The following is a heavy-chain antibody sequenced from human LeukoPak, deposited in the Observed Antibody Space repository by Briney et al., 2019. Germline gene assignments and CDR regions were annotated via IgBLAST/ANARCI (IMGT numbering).Heavy chain of an antibody. J-gene: IGHJ4*02. V-gene: IGHV3-30*03. CDR1: GFTFNTYA. CDR2: VSYDGGAK. CDR3: ARSLGSGWIHLVEY. Sequence: GGSLRLSCAAPGFTFNTYALHWVRQAPGKGLEWGAVVSYDGGAKYYADSVKGRFTISRDNSKNTVDLQMYSLRAEDSAVYYCARSLGSGWIHLVEYGGQGTLVTVS. D-gene: IGHD6-19*01.